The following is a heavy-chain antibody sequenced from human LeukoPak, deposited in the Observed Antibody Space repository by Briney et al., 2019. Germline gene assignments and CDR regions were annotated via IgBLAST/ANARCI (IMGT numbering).Heavy chain of an antibody. CDR2: ISSSATTI. CDR3: AKGQWLAFDY. J-gene: IGHJ4*02. V-gene: IGHV3-11*01. Sequence: GGSLRLSCAASGFTFSDYYMSWIRQAPGKGLEWVSYISSSATTIYYADSVKGRFSISRDNAKNSLYLQMNSLRVEDTAVYYCAKGQWLAFDYWGQGTLVTVSS. D-gene: IGHD6-19*01. CDR1: GFTFSDYY.